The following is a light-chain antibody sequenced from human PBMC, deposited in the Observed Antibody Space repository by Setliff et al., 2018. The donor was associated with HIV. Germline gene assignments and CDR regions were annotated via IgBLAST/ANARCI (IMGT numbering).Light chain of an antibody. CDR2: EVT. CDR1: STDGGGYDY. V-gene: IGLV2-14*01. J-gene: IGLJ1*01. CDR3: CSYTRRSTRV. Sequence: QSALAQPASVPGSPGQSITISCTGSSTDGGGYDYGSWYQQLPGKARKLIIFEVTNRPSGISLRVSGSKSGNTASLTISGVQAEDGADYYCCSYTRRSTRVFGSGTKATVL.